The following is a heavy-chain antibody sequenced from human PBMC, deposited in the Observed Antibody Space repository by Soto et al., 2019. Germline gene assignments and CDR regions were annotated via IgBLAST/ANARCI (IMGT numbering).Heavy chain of an antibody. CDR1: GFTFSDYY. Sequence: PGGSLRLSCAASGFTFSDYYMSWIRQAPGKGLEWVSYISSSSSYTNYADSVKGRFTISRDNAKNSLYLQMNSLRSEDTAVYYCARPSYYDSSGYYTFDYWGQGTLVTVSS. D-gene: IGHD3-22*01. CDR3: ARPSYYDSSGYYTFDY. V-gene: IGHV3-11*03. CDR2: ISSSSSYT. J-gene: IGHJ4*02.